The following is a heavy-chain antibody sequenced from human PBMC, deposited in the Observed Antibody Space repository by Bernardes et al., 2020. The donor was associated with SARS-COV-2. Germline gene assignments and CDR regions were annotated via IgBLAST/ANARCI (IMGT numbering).Heavy chain of an antibody. D-gene: IGHD3-3*01. CDR1: GYSLPELP. V-gene: IGHV1-24*01. CDR2: FDSEDGQT. J-gene: IGHJ4*02. CDR3: AGRITLFGVITAFFDR. Sequence: SVKVSCKVSGYSLPELPIHWVRQAPGKGLEWMGGFDSEDGQTIYAQKFQGRVTMIEDTSTDTAYMELNSLRSEDTAVYFCAGRITLFGVITAFFDRWGQGTLVTVSS.